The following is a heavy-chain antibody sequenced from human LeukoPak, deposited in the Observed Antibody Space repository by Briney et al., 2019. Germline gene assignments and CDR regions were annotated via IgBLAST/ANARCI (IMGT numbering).Heavy chain of an antibody. CDR2: IKQEGSEV. J-gene: IGHJ4*02. CDR1: GFTFSGHW. CDR3: VKGPHYGAYTDYFDY. V-gene: IGHV3-7*01. D-gene: IGHD4-17*01. Sequence: PGGSLRLSCAASGFTFSGHWMSWVRQAPGEGLEWVATIKQEGSEVYYVDSVKGRFTISRDYPRNSLYLQMNSLRVEDTALYYCVKGPHYGAYTDYFDYWGQGTLVTVSS.